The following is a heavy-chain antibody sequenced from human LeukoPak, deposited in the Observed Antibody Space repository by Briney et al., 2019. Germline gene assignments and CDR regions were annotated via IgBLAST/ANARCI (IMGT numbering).Heavy chain of an antibody. CDR2: INHSGST. V-gene: IGHV4-34*01. CDR3: ARVSDCSGGRCHDS. D-gene: IGHD2-15*01. CDR1: GGSFSGYY. J-gene: IGHJ4*02. Sequence: SETLSLTCAVYGGSFSGYYWSWIRQPPGKGLEWIGEINHSGSTNYNPSLKSRVTISVDTSKNQFSLKLSSVTAADTAVYYCARVSDCSGGRCHDSRGQGTLVTVSS.